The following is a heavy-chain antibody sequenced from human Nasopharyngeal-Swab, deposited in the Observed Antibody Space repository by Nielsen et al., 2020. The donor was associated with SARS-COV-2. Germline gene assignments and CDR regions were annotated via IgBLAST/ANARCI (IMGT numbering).Heavy chain of an antibody. CDR1: GGSISSGGYY. D-gene: IGHD3-9*01. CDR3: AREGGASYYDILTY. CDR2: IYYSGST. Sequence: SETLSLTCTVSGGSISSGGYYWSWMRQHPGKGLEWIGYIYYSGSTYYNPSLKSRVTISVDTSKNQFSLKLSSVTAADTAVYYCAREGGASYYDILTYWGQGTMVTVSS. V-gene: IGHV4-31*03. J-gene: IGHJ3*01.